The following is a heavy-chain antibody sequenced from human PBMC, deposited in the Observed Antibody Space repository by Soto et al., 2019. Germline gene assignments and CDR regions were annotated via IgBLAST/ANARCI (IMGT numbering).Heavy chain of an antibody. V-gene: IGHV1-69*01. CDR3: ASRNSGYERWWFDP. CDR1: GGPLISYA. Sequence: XSVKVSCRASGGPLISYAISWVRQAPGQGLEWMGGIIPICGTANYAQKFQGRVTIPADASTSTAYMELSSLRSEDTAVYYCASRNSGYERWWFDPWGQGTLVTVSS. CDR2: IIPICGTA. D-gene: IGHD5-12*01. J-gene: IGHJ5*02.